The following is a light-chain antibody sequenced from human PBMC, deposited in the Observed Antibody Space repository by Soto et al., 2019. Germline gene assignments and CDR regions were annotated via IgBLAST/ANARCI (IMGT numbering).Light chain of an antibody. CDR2: TAS. J-gene: IGKJ3*01. CDR3: QQSHMTPFT. V-gene: IGKV1-39*01. CDR1: QSITNS. Sequence: DIQMTQSPSSLSESVGDRVTITCRASQSITNSLNWYQHKPGKAPKLLIYTASSLQSGVPSRFSGSGSGTGVTLTISSLQPEDCATYFCQQSHMTPFTFGPGTKVEIK.